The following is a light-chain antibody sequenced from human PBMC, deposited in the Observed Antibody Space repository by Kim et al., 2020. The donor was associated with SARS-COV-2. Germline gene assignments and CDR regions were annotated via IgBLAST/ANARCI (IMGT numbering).Light chain of an antibody. V-gene: IGLV2-23*02. CDR3: CSYAVSGTYV. CDR2: EVS. Sequence: QSVLTQPASVSGSPGQSITISCTGTSSDVGSYNLVSWYQQHPGKAPKVMIYEVSKRPSGVSNRFSGSKSGNTASLTISGLQAEDEADYYCCSYAVSGTYVFGTGTKVTVL. CDR1: SSDVGSYNL. J-gene: IGLJ1*01.